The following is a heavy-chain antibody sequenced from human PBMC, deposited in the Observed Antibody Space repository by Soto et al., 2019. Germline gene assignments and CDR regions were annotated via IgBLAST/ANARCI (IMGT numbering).Heavy chain of an antibody. D-gene: IGHD3-3*01. V-gene: IGHV4-61*01. Sequence: SETLSLTCTVSGGSVSSGSYYWSWIRQPPGKGLEWIGYIYYSGSTNYNPSLKSRVTISVDTSKNQFSLKLSSVTAADTAVYYCARLLRFLEWFPDYYYGMDVWGQGTTVTVSS. CDR3: ARLLRFLEWFPDYYYGMDV. J-gene: IGHJ6*02. CDR2: IYYSGST. CDR1: GGSVSSGSYY.